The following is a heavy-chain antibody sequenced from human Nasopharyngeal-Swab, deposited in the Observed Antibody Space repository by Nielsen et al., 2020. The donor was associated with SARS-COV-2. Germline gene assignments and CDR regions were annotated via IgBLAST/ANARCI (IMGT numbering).Heavy chain of an antibody. J-gene: IGHJ4*02. CDR1: GFTFSSYS. Sequence: GGSLRLSCAASGFTFSSYSMNWVRQAPGKGLEWVSSISSSSSYIYYADSVKGRFTISRDNAKNTLYLQMDNLRAEDTAVYYCTRLTYYYDSSSGGWGQGTLVTVSS. CDR3: TRLTYYYDSSSGG. D-gene: IGHD3-22*01. CDR2: ISSSSSYI. V-gene: IGHV3-21*01.